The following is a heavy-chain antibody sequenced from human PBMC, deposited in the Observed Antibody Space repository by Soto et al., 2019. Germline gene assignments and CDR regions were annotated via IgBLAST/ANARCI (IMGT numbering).Heavy chain of an antibody. Sequence: PGGSLRLSCAASGFAFSNYAMHWVRQAPGKGLEWVSSISTSIDATYYADSVKGRFTISRDDSKNTLYLQMNSLRAEDSAVYYCAKERPVAAYNSDYWGQGTQVTVSS. CDR2: ISTSIDAT. CDR1: GFAFSNYA. CDR3: AKERPVAAYNSDY. D-gene: IGHD6-13*01. J-gene: IGHJ4*02. V-gene: IGHV3-23*01.